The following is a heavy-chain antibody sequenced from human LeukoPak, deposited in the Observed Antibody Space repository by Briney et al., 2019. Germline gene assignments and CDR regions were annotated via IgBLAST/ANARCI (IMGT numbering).Heavy chain of an antibody. CDR1: GFSVSSHY. CDR3: ARSYCSGGNCYTSFGAFDI. J-gene: IGHJ3*02. V-gene: IGHV3-53*01. D-gene: IGHD2-15*01. CDR2: MFTGGDT. Sequence: GGSLRLSCAASGFSVSSHYMSWVRQAPGRGLGWVAVMFTGGDTYYAESAQGRFTISRDSSKNTVDLQRNSRRAEDTALYHWARSYCSGGNCYTSFGAFDIWGQGTMVTVSS.